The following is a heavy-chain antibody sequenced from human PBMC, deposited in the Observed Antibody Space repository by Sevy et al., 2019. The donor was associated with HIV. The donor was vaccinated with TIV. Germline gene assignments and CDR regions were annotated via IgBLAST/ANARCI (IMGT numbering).Heavy chain of an antibody. V-gene: IGHV4-34*01. Sequence: SETLSLTCAVYGGSFSGYYWSWIRQPPGKGLEWIGEINHSGSTNYNPSLKSRVTISVDTSKNQFSLKLSSVTAADTAVYYCARGVSRYCSSTSCYEFLRGRLAFDIWGQRTMVTVSS. CDR1: GGSFSGYY. D-gene: IGHD2-2*01. CDR3: ARGVSRYCSSTSCYEFLRGRLAFDI. J-gene: IGHJ3*02. CDR2: INHSGST.